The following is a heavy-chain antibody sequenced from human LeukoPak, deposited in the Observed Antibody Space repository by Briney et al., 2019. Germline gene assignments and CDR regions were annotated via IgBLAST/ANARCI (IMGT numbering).Heavy chain of an antibody. CDR1: GGSISSYY. Sequence: SETLSLTCTVSGGSISSYYWSWIRQPPGKGLEWIGYIYYSGSTNYNPSLKSRVTISVDTSKNQFSLKLSSVTAADTAVYYCARAQGYFDWLLFTFGYWGQGTLVTVSS. D-gene: IGHD3-9*01. CDR2: IYYSGST. V-gene: IGHV4-59*08. CDR3: ARAQGYFDWLLFTFGY. J-gene: IGHJ4*02.